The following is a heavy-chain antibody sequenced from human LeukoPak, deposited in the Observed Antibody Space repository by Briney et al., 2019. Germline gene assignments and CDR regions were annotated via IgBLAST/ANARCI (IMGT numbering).Heavy chain of an antibody. D-gene: IGHD2-21*01. V-gene: IGHV1-69*06. CDR1: GGTFSSYA. CDR3: ARDTDSTHYLDY. Sequence: GASVKASCKASGGTFSSYAISWVRQSPGQGLEWMGGIIPIFGTANYAQKFQGRVTITADKSTSTAYMELSSLRSEDTAVYYCARDTDSTHYLDYWGQGTLVTVSS. J-gene: IGHJ4*02. CDR2: IIPIFGTA.